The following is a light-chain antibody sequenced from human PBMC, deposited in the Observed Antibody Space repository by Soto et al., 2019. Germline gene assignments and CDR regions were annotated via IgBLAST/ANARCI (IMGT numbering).Light chain of an antibody. CDR2: GAS. Sequence: ENVFTQSPGTLSFSPGERATLSCRASQTVSGSYVAWYQQKPGQTPRLLIYGASSRATGIPDRFSGSGSGTDFTLTISRLEPEDFAVYHCQQYGDSPLTFGGGTKVDIK. CDR3: QQYGDSPLT. CDR1: QTVSGSY. J-gene: IGKJ4*01. V-gene: IGKV3-20*01.